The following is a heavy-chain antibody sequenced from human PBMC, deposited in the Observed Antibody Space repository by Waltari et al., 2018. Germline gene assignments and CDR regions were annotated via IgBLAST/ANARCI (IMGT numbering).Heavy chain of an antibody. D-gene: IGHD4-17*01. CDR1: GFTFSSYA. V-gene: IGHV3-23*03. J-gene: IGHJ4*02. Sequence: EVQLLESGGGLVQPGGSLRLSCAASGFTFSSYAMSWVRQAPGKGLEWVSVIYSGGSTYYADAVKGRFTISRDNSKNTLYLQMNSLRAEDTAVYYCAKIHYGDRGGYFDYWGQGTLVTVSS. CDR2: IYSGGST. CDR3: AKIHYGDRGGYFDY.